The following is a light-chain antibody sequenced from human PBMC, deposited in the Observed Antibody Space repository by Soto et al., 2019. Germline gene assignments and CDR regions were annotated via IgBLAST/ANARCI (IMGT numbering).Light chain of an antibody. J-gene: IGLJ3*02. Sequence: QAVVTQPRSVSGSPGQSLTISCAGTSSDVGGYNYLSWYQQHPGKAPKLMIYDVSKRPSGVPDRFSGSKSGNTASLTISGLQADDEADYYCCSYAGSYTGVFGGGTKVTVL. CDR1: SSDVGGYNY. CDR3: CSYAGSYTGV. CDR2: DVS. V-gene: IGLV2-11*01.